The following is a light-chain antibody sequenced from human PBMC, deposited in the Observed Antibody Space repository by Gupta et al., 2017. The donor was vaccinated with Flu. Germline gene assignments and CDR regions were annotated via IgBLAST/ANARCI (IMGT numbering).Light chain of an antibody. J-gene: IGLJ3*02. CDR1: STKSGSNN. CDR2: GNS. Sequence: RCTNACSGSSTKSGSNNVCWYQHLPGTAPNLLMYGNSNRHSGVPDRFSGTKSGTSASLATSGLRAEDEAKYYCVAGDDSRSGWVFGGGTKLTVL. V-gene: IGLV1-47*01. CDR3: VAGDDSRSGWV.